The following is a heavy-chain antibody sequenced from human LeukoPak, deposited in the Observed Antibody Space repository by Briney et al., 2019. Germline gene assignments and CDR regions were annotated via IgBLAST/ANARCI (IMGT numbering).Heavy chain of an antibody. CDR3: ARGPRYNWNDVGVFDY. J-gene: IGHJ4*02. D-gene: IGHD1-1*01. Sequence: GGSLRLSCAASGFTFSSYAMHWVRQAPGKGLEWVAVISYDGSNKYYADSVKGRFTISRDNSKNTLYLQMYSLRAEDTAVYYCARGPRYNWNDVGVFDYWGQGTLVTVSS. CDR2: ISYDGSNK. CDR1: GFTFSSYA. V-gene: IGHV3-30*04.